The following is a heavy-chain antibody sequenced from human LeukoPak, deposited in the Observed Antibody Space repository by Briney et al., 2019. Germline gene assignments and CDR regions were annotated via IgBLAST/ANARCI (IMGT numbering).Heavy chain of an antibody. CDR3: AKGLMSGYYDILTGLA. CDR2: ISGSGGST. D-gene: IGHD3-9*01. V-gene: IGHV3-23*01. J-gene: IGHJ5*02. Sequence: GGSLRLSCAASGFTFSSYAMSWVRQAPGKGLEWVSAISGSGGSTYYADSVKGRFTISKDNSKNTLYLQMNSLRAEDTAVYYCAKGLMSGYYDILTGLAWGQGTLVTVSS. CDR1: GFTFSSYA.